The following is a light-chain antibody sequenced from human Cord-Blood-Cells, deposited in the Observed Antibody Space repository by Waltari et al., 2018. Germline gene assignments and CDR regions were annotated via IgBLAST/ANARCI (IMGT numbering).Light chain of an antibody. Sequence: DIVMTQSPDSLAVSLGERANITCKSSQSVLYSSNNKNYLAWYQQKPGQPPKLLIYWASTRESGVPDRFSGSGSGTDFTLTISRLQAEDVAVYYCQQYYSTPPTFGGGTKVEIK. CDR1: QSVLYSSNNKNY. CDR3: QQYYSTPPT. J-gene: IGKJ4*01. CDR2: WAS. V-gene: IGKV4-1*01.